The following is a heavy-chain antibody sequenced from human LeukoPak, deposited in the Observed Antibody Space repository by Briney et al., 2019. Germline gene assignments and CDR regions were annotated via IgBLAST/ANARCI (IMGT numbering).Heavy chain of an antibody. V-gene: IGHV3-33*01. CDR1: GFTFNNYG. CDR2: IWYDGSNK. Sequence: PGGSLRLSRAASGFTFNNYGMHWVRQAPGKGLEWVAVIWYDGSNKYYADSVKGRFTISRDNPKNTLYLQMNSLRAEDTAVYYCATHCSSTSCSMYWGQGTLVTVSS. D-gene: IGHD2-2*01. J-gene: IGHJ4*02. CDR3: ATHCSSTSCSMY.